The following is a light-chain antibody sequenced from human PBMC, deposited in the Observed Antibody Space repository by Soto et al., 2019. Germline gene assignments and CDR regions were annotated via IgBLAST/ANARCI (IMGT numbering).Light chain of an antibody. J-gene: IGKJ3*01. Sequence: EIVLTQSPATLSLSPGERATLSCRASQSIRNHLAWYQHKSGESPRLLISDASIRATGVPVRFSGSGSGTDFTLTISSLEPEDFAVYYCQQRDTWPPFTFGPGTKVDIK. CDR3: QQRDTWPPFT. V-gene: IGKV3-11*01. CDR1: QSIRNH. CDR2: DAS.